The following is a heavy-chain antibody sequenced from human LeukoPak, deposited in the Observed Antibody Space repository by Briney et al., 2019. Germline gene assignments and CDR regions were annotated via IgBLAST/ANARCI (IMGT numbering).Heavy chain of an antibody. Sequence: GGSLRLSCTASGFAFSNFWMSWVRQAPGKGLEWVANIKQNGSEETYIDSVKGRFIISRDNAKNSLYLQMNSLRAEDTAAYYCADPGVGYWGQGTLVTVSS. CDR3: ADPGVGY. V-gene: IGHV3-7*01. CDR1: GFAFSNFW. J-gene: IGHJ4*02. D-gene: IGHD2-8*01. CDR2: IKQNGSEE.